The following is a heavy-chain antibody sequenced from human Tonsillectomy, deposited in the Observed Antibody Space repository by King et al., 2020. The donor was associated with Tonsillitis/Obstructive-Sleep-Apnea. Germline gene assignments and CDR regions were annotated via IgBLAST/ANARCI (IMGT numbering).Heavy chain of an antibody. D-gene: IGHD2-2*02. CDR3: AKGGCSTTSCYSWGY. Sequence: VQLVESGGGLVPPGRSLRLSCAASGFAFGDYAMHWARQAPGKGREWVSSISWNSDNIGYADSVKGRFTISRDNAKNSMYLPMNSLRAEDTALYYCAKGGCSTTSCYSWGYWGQGTLVIVSS. CDR2: ISWNSDNI. J-gene: IGHJ4*02. CDR1: GFAFGDYA. V-gene: IGHV3-9*01.